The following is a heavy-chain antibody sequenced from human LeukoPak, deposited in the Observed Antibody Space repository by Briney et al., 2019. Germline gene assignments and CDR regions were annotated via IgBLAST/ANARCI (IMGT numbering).Heavy chain of an antibody. Sequence: SETLSLTCTVSGGSISSGSYYWSWIRQPAGKGLEWIGRIYTSGSTNYNPSLKSRVTISVDTSKNQFSLKLSSVTAAGTAVYYCAGSGYSYALGYWGQGTLVTVSS. J-gene: IGHJ4*02. CDR3: AGSGYSYALGY. CDR1: GGSISSGSYY. D-gene: IGHD5-18*01. V-gene: IGHV4-61*02. CDR2: IYTSGST.